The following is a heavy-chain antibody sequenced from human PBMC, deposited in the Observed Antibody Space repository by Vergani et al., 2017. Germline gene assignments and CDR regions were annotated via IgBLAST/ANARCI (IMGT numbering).Heavy chain of an antibody. CDR1: GYTFTSYY. Sequence: QVQLVQSGAEVKKPGASVKVSCKASGYTFTSYYMHWVRQAPGQGLEWMGIINPSGGSTSYAQKFQGRVTMTRDTSTSTVYMELSSLRSEDTAVCYCARDRVSGWGAFDIWGQGTMVTVSS. CDR2: INPSGGST. J-gene: IGHJ3*02. CDR3: ARDRVSGWGAFDI. V-gene: IGHV1-46*01. D-gene: IGHD3-22*01.